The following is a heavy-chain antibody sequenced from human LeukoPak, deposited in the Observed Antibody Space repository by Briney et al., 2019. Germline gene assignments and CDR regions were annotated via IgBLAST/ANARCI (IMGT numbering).Heavy chain of an antibody. CDR3: ARVEYHYDSSGYYDY. D-gene: IGHD3-22*01. CDR1: GYTFTGHY. J-gene: IGHJ4*02. CDR2: INPNSGGT. V-gene: IGHV1-2*02. Sequence: ASVKVSCKPSGYTFTGHYMNWVRQAPGQGLEWMGWINPNSGGTNYAQKFQGRVTMTRDTSISTAYMELSSLRSDDTAVYYCARVEYHYDSSGYYDYWGQGTLVTVSS.